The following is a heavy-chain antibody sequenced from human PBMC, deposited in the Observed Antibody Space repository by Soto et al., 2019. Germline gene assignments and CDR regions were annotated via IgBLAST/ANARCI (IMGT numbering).Heavy chain of an antibody. CDR2: ISKSSTTI. CDR3: ARDPPNFYYYGMDV. Sequence: GGSLRLSCIASGFTLSTYSMTWVRQTPGKGLEWLSYISKSSTTINYADSVKGRFTISRDNAKNSVYLEMSSLRDEDSAVYYCARDPPNFYYYGMDVWGQGTTVTVSS. J-gene: IGHJ6*02. V-gene: IGHV3-48*02. CDR1: GFTLSTYS.